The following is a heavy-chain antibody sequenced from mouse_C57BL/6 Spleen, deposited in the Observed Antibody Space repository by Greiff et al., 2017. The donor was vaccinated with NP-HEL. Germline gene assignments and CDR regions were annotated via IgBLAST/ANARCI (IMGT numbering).Heavy chain of an antibody. CDR1: GFTFSSYA. Sequence: EVHLVESGEGLVKPGGSLKLSCAASGFTFSSYAMSWVRQTPEKRLEWVAYISSGGDYIYYADTVKGRFTISRDNARNTLYLQMSSLKSEDTAMYYCTRDGSSRSYWYFDVWGTGTTVTVSS. V-gene: IGHV5-9-1*02. CDR2: ISSGGDYI. CDR3: TRDGSSRSYWYFDV. J-gene: IGHJ1*03. D-gene: IGHD1-1*01.